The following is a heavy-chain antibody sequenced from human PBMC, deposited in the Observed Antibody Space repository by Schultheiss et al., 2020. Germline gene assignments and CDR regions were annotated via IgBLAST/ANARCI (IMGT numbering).Heavy chain of an antibody. CDR2: IYSGGST. Sequence: GESLKISCAASGFTVSSNYMSWVRQAPGKGLEWVSVIYSGGSTYYADSVKGRFTISRDNSKNTLYLQMNSLRAEDTAVYYCAREIPGSSSWTGGNYYYGMDVWGQGTTVTVSS. CDR3: AREIPGSSSWTGGNYYYGMDV. D-gene: IGHD6-13*01. CDR1: GFTVSSNY. V-gene: IGHV3-53*01. J-gene: IGHJ6*02.